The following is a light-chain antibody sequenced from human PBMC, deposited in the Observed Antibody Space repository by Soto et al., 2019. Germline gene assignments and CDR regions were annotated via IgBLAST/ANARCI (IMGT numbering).Light chain of an antibody. J-gene: IGKJ5*01. V-gene: IGKV3-11*01. CDR3: QQRHNWPIT. CDR1: KSVRDY. Sequence: EIVLTQSPGTLSLSPGERATLSCRAGKSVRDYLAWYPQKPGQPPRLLFFDASHRETGIPALFSGSGAGTEFTRTISGLEPADLGVDYCQQRHNWPITFGQGTRLEIK. CDR2: DAS.